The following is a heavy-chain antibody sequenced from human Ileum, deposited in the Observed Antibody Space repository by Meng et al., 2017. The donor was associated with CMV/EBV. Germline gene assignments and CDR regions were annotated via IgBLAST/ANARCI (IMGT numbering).Heavy chain of an antibody. V-gene: IGHV3-15*07. D-gene: IGHD4-17*01. CDR1: GFTFSSPW. CDR3: TTENYGLVD. J-gene: IGHJ4*02. CDR2: IKNKANGATT. Sequence: CAASGFTFSSPWMNWVRQAPGKGLEWVGRIKNKANGATTDYAAPVKGRFTISRDDSKNMLYLQMNSLKTEDTAVYYCTTENYGLVDWGQGTLVTVSS.